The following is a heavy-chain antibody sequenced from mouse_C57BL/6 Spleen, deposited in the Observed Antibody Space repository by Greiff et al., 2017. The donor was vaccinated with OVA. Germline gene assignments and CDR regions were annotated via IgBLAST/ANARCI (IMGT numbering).Heavy chain of an antibody. J-gene: IGHJ3*01. Sequence: QVQLKQSGPELVKPGASVKISCKASGYAFSSSWMNWVKQRPGKGLEWIGRIYPGDGDTNYNGKFKGKATLTADKSSSTAYMQLSSLTSEDSAVYFCARSYDYDEGFAYWGQGTLVTVSA. CDR1: GYAFSSSW. CDR3: ARSYDYDEGFAY. CDR2: IYPGDGDT. D-gene: IGHD2-4*01. V-gene: IGHV1-82*01.